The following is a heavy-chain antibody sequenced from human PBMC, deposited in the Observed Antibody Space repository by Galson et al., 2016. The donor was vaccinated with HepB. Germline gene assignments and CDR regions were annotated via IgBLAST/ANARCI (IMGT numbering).Heavy chain of an antibody. V-gene: IGHV3-53*01. CDR3: AREGSLGAGRGNWFDP. CDR1: GLIISPNY. Sequence: SLRLSCAVSGLIISPNYMSWVRQAPGSGLEWVSVIYGGGSTFYADSVTGRFTIARDNAKNSVYQQMNSLRVEDTAVYYCAREGSLGAGRGNWFDPWGQGILVTVSS. CDR2: IYGGGST. D-gene: IGHD3-10*01. J-gene: IGHJ5*02.